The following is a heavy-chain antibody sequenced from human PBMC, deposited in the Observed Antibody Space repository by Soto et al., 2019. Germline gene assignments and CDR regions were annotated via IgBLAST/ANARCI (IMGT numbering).Heavy chain of an antibody. CDR2: THHSGRT. CDR1: GGSMSSSNW. CDR3: ARSEATVLDY. V-gene: IGHV4-4*02. D-gene: IGHD4-17*01. J-gene: IGHJ4*02. Sequence: QVQLQESGPGLVKPSGTLSLTCTVSGGSMSSSNWWNWVRQPPGKGLEWIGETHHSGRTNYNPSHTSRVTRSVDKSKNHFSLKLSSVTAADTAVYYCARSEATVLDYWGQGTLVTVSS.